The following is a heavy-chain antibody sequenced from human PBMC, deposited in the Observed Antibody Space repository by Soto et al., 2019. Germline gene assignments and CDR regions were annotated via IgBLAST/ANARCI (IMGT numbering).Heavy chain of an antibody. D-gene: IGHD2-2*01. V-gene: IGHV3-23*01. CDR3: AKVNCSSTSCYILPPYYFDY. CDR1: GFTFSSYA. J-gene: IGHJ4*02. Sequence: GGSLRLSCAASGFTFSSYAMSWVRQAPGKGLEWVSAISGSGGSTYYADSVKGRFTISRDNSKNTLYLQMNSLRAEDTAVYYCAKVNCSSTSCYILPPYYFDYWGQGTLVTVSS. CDR2: ISGSGGST.